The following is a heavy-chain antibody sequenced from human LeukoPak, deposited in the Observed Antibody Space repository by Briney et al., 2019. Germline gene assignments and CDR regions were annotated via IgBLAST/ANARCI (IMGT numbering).Heavy chain of an antibody. V-gene: IGHV3-30*18. Sequence: PGGSLRLSCAASGFTFSSYGMHWVRQAPGKGLEWAAVISYDGSNKYYADSVKGRFTISRDNSKNTLYLQMNSLRAEDTAVYYCAKDRGYSGYDPADYWGQGTLVTVSS. CDR3: AKDRGYSGYDPADY. CDR2: ISYDGSNK. D-gene: IGHD5-12*01. CDR1: GFTFSSYG. J-gene: IGHJ4*02.